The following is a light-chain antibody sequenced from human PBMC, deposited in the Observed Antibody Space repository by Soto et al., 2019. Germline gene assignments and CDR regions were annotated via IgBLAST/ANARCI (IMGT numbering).Light chain of an antibody. CDR1: QSVSSN. CDR3: QQYNNWPRT. V-gene: IGKV3-15*01. Sequence: EFVLTQSRGTLSLSPGERATLSCRASQSVSSNLAWYQQKPGQAPRLLIYGASTRATGIPARFSGSGSGTEFTLTISSLQSEDFAVYYCQQYNNWPRTFGQGTKVDIK. CDR2: GAS. J-gene: IGKJ1*01.